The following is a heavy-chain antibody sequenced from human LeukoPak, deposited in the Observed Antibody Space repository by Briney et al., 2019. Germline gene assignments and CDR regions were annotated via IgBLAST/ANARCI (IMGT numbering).Heavy chain of an antibody. V-gene: IGHV4-4*07. J-gene: IGHJ1*01. CDR1: GGSISNYY. Sequence: MSSETLSLTCNVSGGSISNYYWSWIRQPAGKGLEWIGRIYSSGSTNYKSSLKSRVTMSIDTSKNQFSLKLTSVTAADTAVYYCARAFSSSWYENFQHWGQGTLVTVSS. CDR3: ARAFSSSWYENFQH. D-gene: IGHD6-13*01. CDR2: IYSSGST.